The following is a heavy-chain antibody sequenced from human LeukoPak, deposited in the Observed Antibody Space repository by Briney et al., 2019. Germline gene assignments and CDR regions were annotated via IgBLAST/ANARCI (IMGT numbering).Heavy chain of an antibody. CDR2: IYHSGST. CDR3: ARGLRGSPGVDY. V-gene: IGHV4-30-2*01. J-gene: IGHJ4*02. D-gene: IGHD4-17*01. CDR1: GGSISSGGYS. Sequence: SHTLSLTCAVSGGSISSGGYSWSWIRQPPGKGLEWIGYIYHSGSTYYNPSLKSRVTISVDRSKNQFSLKLSSVTAADTAVYYCARGLRGSPGVDYWGQGTLVTVSS.